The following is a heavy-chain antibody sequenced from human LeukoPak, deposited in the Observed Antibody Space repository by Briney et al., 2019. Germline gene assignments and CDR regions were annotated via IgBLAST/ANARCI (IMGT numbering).Heavy chain of an antibody. CDR3: AKDQDIVVVVAATFDY. Sequence: GSLRLTCAASGFTFSSYAMSWVRQAPGKGLEWVSAISGSGGSTYYADSVKGRFTISRDNSKNTLYLQMNSLRAEDTAVYYCAKDQDIVVVVAATFDYWGQGTLVTVSS. D-gene: IGHD2-15*01. CDR2: ISGSGGST. V-gene: IGHV3-23*01. J-gene: IGHJ4*02. CDR1: GFTFSSYA.